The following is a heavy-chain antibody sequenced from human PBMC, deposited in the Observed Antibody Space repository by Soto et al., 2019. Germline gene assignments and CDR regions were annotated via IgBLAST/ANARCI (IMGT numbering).Heavy chain of an antibody. CDR3: ACPSSPSPYYYYYGLDV. V-gene: IGHV3-23*01. Sequence: GGSLRLSCAASGFTFSSYAMTWVRQAPGKGLEWVSAISGSGGSTYYADSVKGRFTISRDNSKNTLYLQMNSLRAEGTAVYSCACPSSPSPYYYYYGLDVWGQGTTVTVSS. CDR1: GFTFSSYA. J-gene: IGHJ6*02. D-gene: IGHD2-15*01. CDR2: ISGSGGST.